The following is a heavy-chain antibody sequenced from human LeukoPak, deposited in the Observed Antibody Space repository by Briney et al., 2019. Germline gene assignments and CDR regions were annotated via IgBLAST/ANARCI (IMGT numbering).Heavy chain of an antibody. CDR1: GFTLSNSA. Sequence: PGGSLRLSCVVSGFTLSNSAMTWVRQAPGKGLEWVSHISDTVRDTWYANSVKGRFIISRDNSRDTVYLQMSSLRPEDTALYFCAKDNYGGIFASWGQGTLVTVSS. CDR3: AKDNYGGIFAS. CDR2: ISDTVRDT. V-gene: IGHV3-23*01. D-gene: IGHD4-17*01. J-gene: IGHJ4*02.